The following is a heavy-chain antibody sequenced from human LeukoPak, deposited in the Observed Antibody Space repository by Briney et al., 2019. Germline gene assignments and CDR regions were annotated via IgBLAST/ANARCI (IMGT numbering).Heavy chain of an antibody. Sequence: SETLSLTCKVSGDSLSSSTCNWSWIRQPPGKGLEWIGYISQSGNSYFTPSLKSRATISVDRSKNQFSLTLTSVTAADTAVYYCARDQVDYDTPDHFDYWGKGTLVTVSS. J-gene: IGHJ4*02. CDR1: GDSLSSSTCN. CDR3: ARDQVDYDTPDHFDY. CDR2: ISQSGNS. V-gene: IGHV4-30-2*01. D-gene: IGHD3-22*01.